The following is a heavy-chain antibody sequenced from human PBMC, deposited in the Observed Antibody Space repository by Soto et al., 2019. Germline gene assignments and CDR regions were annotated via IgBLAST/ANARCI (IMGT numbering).Heavy chain of an antibody. Sequence: ASVKVSCKASGYTFTSYYMHWVRQAPGQGLEWMGIINPSGGSTSYAQKFQGRVTMTRDTSTSTVYMELSSLRSEDTAVYYCARETLYYYDGSGYQSFDYWGQGTLVTVSS. J-gene: IGHJ4*02. CDR2: INPSGGST. CDR1: GYTFTSYY. V-gene: IGHV1-46*01. CDR3: ARETLYYYDGSGYQSFDY. D-gene: IGHD3-22*01.